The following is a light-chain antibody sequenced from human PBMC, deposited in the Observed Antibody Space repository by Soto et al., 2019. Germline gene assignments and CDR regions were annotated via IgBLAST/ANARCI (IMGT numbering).Light chain of an antibody. V-gene: IGKV1-5*01. CDR1: QSISSW. Sequence: DIQMTQSPSTLSASVGDRVTITCRASQSISSWLAWYQQKPGKAPKLLIYDASTLESGVPSRFSGSGSGTEFTLTISSLQPDDFATYYCQHYNSRFGQRSKV. CDR2: DAS. J-gene: IGKJ1*01. CDR3: QHYNSR.